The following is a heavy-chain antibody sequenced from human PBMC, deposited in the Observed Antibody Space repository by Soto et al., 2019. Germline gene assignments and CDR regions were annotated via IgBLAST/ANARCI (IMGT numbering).Heavy chain of an antibody. CDR3: ARGGTFAYDTSGYSVY. CDR1: GYTFSAYY. V-gene: IGHV1-2*02. Sequence: ASVKVSCKXSGYTFSAYYMHWVRQAPGQGLEWMGWINPKSGGTLYAQKFQGRVTMTRDTSISTAYMELSRLRSDDTAVYYCARGGTFAYDTSGYSVYWGQGTLVTVSS. CDR2: INPKSGGT. D-gene: IGHD3-22*01. J-gene: IGHJ4*02.